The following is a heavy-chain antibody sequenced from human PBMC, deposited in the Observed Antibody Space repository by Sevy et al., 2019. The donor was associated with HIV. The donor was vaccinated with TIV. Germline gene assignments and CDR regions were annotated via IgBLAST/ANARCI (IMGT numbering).Heavy chain of an antibody. D-gene: IGHD2-8*01. V-gene: IGHV4-34*01. CDR1: GGSFSGYY. CDR2: INHSGST. J-gene: IGHJ6*02. CDR3: ARWGGVQGYYYYGMDV. Sequence: SETLSLTCAVYGGSFSGYYWSWIRQPPGKGLEWIGEINHSGSTNYNPSLKSRVTISVDTSKNQFSLKLSSVTAADTAVYYCARWGGVQGYYYYGMDVWGQGTTVTVSS.